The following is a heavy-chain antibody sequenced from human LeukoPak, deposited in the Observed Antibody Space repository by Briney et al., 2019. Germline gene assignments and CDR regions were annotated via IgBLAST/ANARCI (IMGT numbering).Heavy chain of an antibody. CDR1: GGTFSSYA. D-gene: IGHD3-9*01. CDR2: IIPIFGTA. CDR3: ARGEYYDILTGYSY. Sequence: GASVKVSCKAFGGTFSSYAISWVRQAPGQGLEWMGGIIPIFGTANYAQKFQGRVTITTDESTSTAYMELSSLRSEDTAVYYCARGEYYDILTGYSYWGQGTLVTVSS. V-gene: IGHV1-69*05. J-gene: IGHJ4*02.